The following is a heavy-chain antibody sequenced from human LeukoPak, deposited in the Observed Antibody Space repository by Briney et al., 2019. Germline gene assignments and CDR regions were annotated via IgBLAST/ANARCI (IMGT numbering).Heavy chain of an antibody. CDR1: GGSISSSSYY. J-gene: IGHJ5*02. CDR2: IYYSGST. D-gene: IGHD6-13*01. Sequence: PSETLSLTCTVSGGSISSSSYYWGWIRQPPGKGLEWIGSIYYSGSTYYNPSLKSRVTISVDTSKNQFSLKLSSVTAADTAVYYCARSSAGAGWFDPWGQGTLVTVSS. CDR3: ARSSAGAGWFDP. V-gene: IGHV4-39*07.